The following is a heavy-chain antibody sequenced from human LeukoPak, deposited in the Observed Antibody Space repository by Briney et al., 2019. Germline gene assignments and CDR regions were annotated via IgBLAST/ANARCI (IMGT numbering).Heavy chain of an antibody. Sequence: SETLSLTCTVSGGSISSDDYYWSWIRQPPGKGLEWIGYIYYSGITYYNPSLKSRVTVSVDTPNNQFSLRLSSVTAADTAVYYCARGTYDWNYASTFDIWGQGTMVTVSS. D-gene: IGHD1-7*01. CDR2: IYYSGIT. CDR3: ARGTYDWNYASTFDI. CDR1: GGSISSDDYY. J-gene: IGHJ3*02. V-gene: IGHV4-30-4*01.